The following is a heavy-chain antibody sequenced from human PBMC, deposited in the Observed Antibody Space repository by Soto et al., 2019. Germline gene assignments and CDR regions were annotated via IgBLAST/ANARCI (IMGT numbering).Heavy chain of an antibody. CDR3: ARESEYSSSSALHYYYGMDV. J-gene: IGHJ6*02. CDR1: GFTFSSYW. Sequence: EVQLVESGGGLVQPGGSLRLSCAASGFTFSSYWMHWVRQAPGKGLVWVSRINSDGSSTSYADSVKGRFTISRDNAKNTLYLQMNSLRAEDTAVYYCARESEYSSSSALHYYYGMDVWGQGTTVTVSS. CDR2: INSDGSST. D-gene: IGHD6-6*01. V-gene: IGHV3-74*01.